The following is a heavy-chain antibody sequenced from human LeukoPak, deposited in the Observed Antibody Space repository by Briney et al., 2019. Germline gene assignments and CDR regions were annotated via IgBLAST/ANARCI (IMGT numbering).Heavy chain of an antibody. V-gene: IGHV3-49*04. CDR1: GFTFGDYA. CDR2: IRSKAYGGTT. Sequence: GGSLRLSCTASGFTFGDYAMSWVRQAPGKGLEGVGFIRSKAYGGTTEYAASVKGRFTISRDDSKSIAYLQMNSLKTEDTAVYYCTRAGAYYYDSSGYYHWGQGTLVTVSS. D-gene: IGHD3-22*01. J-gene: IGHJ5*02. CDR3: TRAGAYYYDSSGYYH.